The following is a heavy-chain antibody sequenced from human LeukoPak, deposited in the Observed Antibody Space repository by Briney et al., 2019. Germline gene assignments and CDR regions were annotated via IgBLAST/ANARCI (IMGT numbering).Heavy chain of an antibody. CDR2: INPNSGDT. CDR1: GYTFTGYY. D-gene: IGHD2-2*01. J-gene: IGHJ2*01. V-gene: IGHV1-2*02. CDR3: ARVLKYCSSTNCYSNWYFDL. Sequence: ASVKVSCKASGYTFTGYYMHWVRQAPGQGLEWMGWINPNSGDTNSAQKFQARVTMTRDTCISTAYMELSRLRSDDTAVYYCARVLKYCSSTNCYSNWYFDLWGRGTLVTVSS.